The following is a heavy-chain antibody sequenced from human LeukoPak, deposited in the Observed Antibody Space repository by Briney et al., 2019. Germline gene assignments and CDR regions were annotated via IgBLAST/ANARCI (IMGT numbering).Heavy chain of an antibody. J-gene: IGHJ4*02. CDR1: GFTFSDYY. CDR3: AREYGGSSYYDFWSGYPTYYFDY. D-gene: IGHD3-3*01. V-gene: IGHV3-11*01. CDR2: ISSIGSTI. Sequence: GGSLRLSCAASGFTFSDYYMSWIRQAPGKGLEWVSYISSIGSTIYYADSVKGRFTISRDNAKNSLYLQMNSLRAEDTAVYYCAREYGGSSYYDFWSGYPTYYFDYWGQGTLVTVSS.